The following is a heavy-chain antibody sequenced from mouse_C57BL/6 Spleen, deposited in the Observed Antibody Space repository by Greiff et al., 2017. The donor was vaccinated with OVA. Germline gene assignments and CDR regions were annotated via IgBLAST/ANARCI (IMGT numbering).Heavy chain of an antibody. V-gene: IGHV1-50*01. CDR2: IDPSDSYT. CDR1: GYTFTSYW. CDR3: ARSEDGFAY. J-gene: IGHJ3*01. Sequence: VQLQQPGAELVKPGASVKLSCKASGYTFTSYWMQWVKQRPGQGLEWIGEIDPSDSYTNYNQKFKGKATLTVDTSSSTAYMQLSSLTSEDSAVYYCARSEDGFAYWGQGTLVTVSA.